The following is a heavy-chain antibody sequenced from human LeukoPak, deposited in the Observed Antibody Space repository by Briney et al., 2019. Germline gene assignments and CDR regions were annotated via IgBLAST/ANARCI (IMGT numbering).Heavy chain of an antibody. V-gene: IGHV4-39*07. CDR1: GGSLCSSSYY. J-gene: IGHJ3*02. CDR3: ARRPRRGYSKLSWAFDI. Sequence: SETLSLTCTVSGGSLCSSSYYWGWVRQPPGKGLEWIGGIYYSGSTYYNPSLKSRVTISVDTSKNQFSLKLSSVTAADTAVYFYARRPRRGYSKLSWAFDIWHQGTMVTVSS. D-gene: IGHD6-13*01. CDR2: IYYSGST.